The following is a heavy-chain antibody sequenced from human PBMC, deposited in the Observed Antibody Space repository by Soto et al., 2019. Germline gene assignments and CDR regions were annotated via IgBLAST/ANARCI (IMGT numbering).Heavy chain of an antibody. CDR1: GFTFDDYA. CDR3: AKDIESVSTIFGSQEPHGMDV. CDR2: ISWNSGGV. V-gene: IGHV3-9*01. D-gene: IGHD3-3*01. Sequence: EVQLVESGGGLVQPGRSLRLSCAASGFTFDDYAMHWVRQAPGKGLEWVSGISWNSGGVGYADSVKGRVTITRDNAKNSLYLQMTSVRAEDTALYYCAKDIESVSTIFGSQEPHGMDVWGQGTTVTVSS. J-gene: IGHJ6*02.